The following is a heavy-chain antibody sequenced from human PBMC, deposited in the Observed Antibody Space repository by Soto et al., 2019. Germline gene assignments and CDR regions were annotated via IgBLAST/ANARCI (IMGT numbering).Heavy chain of an antibody. J-gene: IGHJ6*02. CDR3: ARDLRSGMDV. CDR1: GHTFTSYG. CDR2: ISAYNDNT. Sequence: GAPVKVSCKASGHTFTSYGITWVRQAPGQGLEWMGWISAYNDNTNYAQKLQGRVTMTTDTSTSTAYMELRSLRFDDTAVYYCARDLRSGMDVWGQGTTVTVSS. V-gene: IGHV1-18*04.